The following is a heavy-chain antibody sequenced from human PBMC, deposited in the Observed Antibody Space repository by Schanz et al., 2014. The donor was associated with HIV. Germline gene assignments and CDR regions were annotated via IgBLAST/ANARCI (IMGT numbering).Heavy chain of an antibody. J-gene: IGHJ4*02. CDR3: ARDLPNPYFDFSGPAGDY. CDR2: ISGSGGST. Sequence: EVQLLESGGGLVQPGGSLRLSCAASGFTFSSYAMSWVRQAAGKGLEWVSVISGSGGSTYYADSVKGRFTISRDNSKNTLYLQMNSLRVEDTAVYYCARDLPNPYFDFSGPAGDYWGQGTLVTVSS. V-gene: IGHV3-23*01. CDR1: GFTFSSYA. D-gene: IGHD3-22*01.